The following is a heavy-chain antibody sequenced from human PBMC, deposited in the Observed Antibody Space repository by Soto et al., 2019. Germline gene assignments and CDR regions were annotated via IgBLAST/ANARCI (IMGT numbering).Heavy chain of an antibody. V-gene: IGHV3-23*01. Sequence: GGSLRLSCAASGFTFSSYGMSWVRQAPGKGLEWVSTISGSGGSTYFADSVKGRFTISRDNSKNTLYLQMNSLRAEDTAVYYCAKRAYCSSTSCYHSFDYWGQGTLVTVYS. CDR3: AKRAYCSSTSCYHSFDY. CDR1: GFTFSSYG. J-gene: IGHJ4*02. D-gene: IGHD2-2*01. CDR2: ISGSGGST.